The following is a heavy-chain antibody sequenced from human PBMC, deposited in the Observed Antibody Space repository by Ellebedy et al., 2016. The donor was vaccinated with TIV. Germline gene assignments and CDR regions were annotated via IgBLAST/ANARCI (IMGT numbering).Heavy chain of an antibody. V-gene: IGHV4-34*01. CDR3: GTGDGAFEI. J-gene: IGHJ3*02. D-gene: IGHD1-14*01. CDR2: INFSGNT. CDR1: GGPFSGYY. Sequence: SETLSLTXAVYGGPFSGYYWAWMRQPPGKALEWIGEINFSGNTYYNPPLKSRVTISVDTSKNQFSLRLTSLTAADTAIYYCGTGDGAFEIWGQGTMVTVSS.